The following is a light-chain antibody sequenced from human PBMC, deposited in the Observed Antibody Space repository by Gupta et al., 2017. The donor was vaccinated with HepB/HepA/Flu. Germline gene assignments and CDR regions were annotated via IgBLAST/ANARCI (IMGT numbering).Light chain of an antibody. Sequence: EIVLTQSPDTLSWSPGERATLSCRASQSVTNSLTWYQQKPGQAPRLLIHDTSNSATGVPARFSGSGSGTDFALTISSLEPGDFAVYYCQQRYNFGQGTRLDI. J-gene: IGKJ5*01. CDR3: QQRYN. CDR2: DTS. V-gene: IGKV3-11*01. CDR1: QSVTNS.